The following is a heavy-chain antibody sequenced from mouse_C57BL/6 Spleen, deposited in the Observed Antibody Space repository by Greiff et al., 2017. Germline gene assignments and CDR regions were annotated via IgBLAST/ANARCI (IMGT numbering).Heavy chain of an antibody. CDR3: AIIVDGYYEYFDY. Sequence: QVQLKQPGAELVKPGASVKLSCKASGYTFTSYWMHWVKQRPGQGLEWIGMIHPNSGSTNYNEKFKSKATLTVDKSSSTAYMQLSSLTSEDSAVYYCAIIVDGYYEYFDYWGQGTTLTVSS. J-gene: IGHJ2*01. CDR1: GYTFTSYW. D-gene: IGHD2-3*01. CDR2: IHPNSGST. V-gene: IGHV1-64*01.